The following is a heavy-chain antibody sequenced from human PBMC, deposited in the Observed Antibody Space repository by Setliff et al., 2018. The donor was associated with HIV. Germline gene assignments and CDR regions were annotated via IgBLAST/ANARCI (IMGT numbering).Heavy chain of an antibody. CDR2: IKGDGSET. D-gene: IGHD2-2*01. Sequence: PGGSLRLSCESSGFTFNNYWMSWVRQAPGKRPEWVANIKGDGSETYYADSVKGRFTISRDNSKNTLFLQLNSLRVDDTAVYYCAKSCDVPSKPGPYYYSMDVWGKGTTVTVSS. CDR1: GFTFNNYW. CDR3: AKSCDVPSKPGPYYYSMDV. V-gene: IGHV3-7*01. J-gene: IGHJ6*03.